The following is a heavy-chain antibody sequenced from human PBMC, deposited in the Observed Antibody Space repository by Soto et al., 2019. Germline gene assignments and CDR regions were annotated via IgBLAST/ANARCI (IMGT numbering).Heavy chain of an antibody. CDR2: ISGSGGST. J-gene: IGHJ4*02. Sequence: EVQLLESGGGLVQPGGSLRLSCAASGFTFSSYAMSWVRQAPGKGLEWVSAISGSGGSTYYADSVKGRFTISRDNSKNTLYLQMNSLRAEDTAVFYCAKGPGYGDYETNFDYWGQGTLVTVSS. CDR3: AKGPGYGDYETNFDY. D-gene: IGHD4-17*01. CDR1: GFTFSSYA. V-gene: IGHV3-23*01.